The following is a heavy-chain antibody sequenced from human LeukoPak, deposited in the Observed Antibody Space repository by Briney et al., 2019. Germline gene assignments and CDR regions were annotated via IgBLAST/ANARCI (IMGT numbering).Heavy chain of an antibody. V-gene: IGHV1-69*05. CDR2: IIPIFGTA. D-gene: IGHD6-19*01. J-gene: IGHJ5*02. Sequence: SVKVSCKASGGTFSSYAISWVRQAPGQGLEWMGGIIPIFGTANYAQKFQGRVTITTDESTSTAYMELSSLRSEDTAVYYCARDEAVAGRRGFDPWGQGTLVTVSS. CDR1: GGTFSSYA. CDR3: ARDEAVAGRRGFDP.